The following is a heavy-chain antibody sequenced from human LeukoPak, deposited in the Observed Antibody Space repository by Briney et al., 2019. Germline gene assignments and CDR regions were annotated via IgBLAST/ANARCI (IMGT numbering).Heavy chain of an antibody. CDR1: GFTYGNYL. D-gene: IGHD1-26*01. J-gene: IGHJ4*02. CDR3: VRGASGGHYVIDY. CDR2: ISPDGRST. Sequence: GGSLRLSCAASGFTYGNYLMHWVRQAPGKGLVWVLRISPDGRSTNYADFVKGRFTVSRDNAMNTVYLQMNSLRTEDTAVYYCVRGASGGHYVIDYWGQGTLVTVSS. V-gene: IGHV3-74*01.